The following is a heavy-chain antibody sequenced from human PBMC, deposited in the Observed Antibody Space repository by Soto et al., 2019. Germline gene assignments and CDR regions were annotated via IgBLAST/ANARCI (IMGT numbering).Heavy chain of an antibody. CDR1: GGTFSSYA. J-gene: IGHJ6*02. CDR2: IIPIFGTA. CDR3: ARDTVAAAGNPGSYYYYGMDV. D-gene: IGHD6-13*01. V-gene: IGHV1-69*13. Sequence: GASVKVSCKASGGTFSSYAISWVRQAPGQGLEWMGGIIPIFGTANYAQKFQGRVTITADESTSTAYMELSSLRSEDTAVYYCARDTVAAAGNPGSYYYYGMDVWGQGTTVTVSS.